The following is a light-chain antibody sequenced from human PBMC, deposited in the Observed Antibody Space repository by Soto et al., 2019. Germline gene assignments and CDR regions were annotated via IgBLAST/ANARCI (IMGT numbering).Light chain of an antibody. Sequence: EIVMTQSPATLSVSPGETATLSCRASQSVGSAVAWYQHKPGQAPRLLIVGASIRATGVPGRFSGGGSGTEFTLTISSLQSEDFAVYYCQQYKNWPPLTFGGGTKVDI. J-gene: IGKJ4*01. CDR2: GAS. CDR1: QSVGSA. V-gene: IGKV3-15*01. CDR3: QQYKNWPPLT.